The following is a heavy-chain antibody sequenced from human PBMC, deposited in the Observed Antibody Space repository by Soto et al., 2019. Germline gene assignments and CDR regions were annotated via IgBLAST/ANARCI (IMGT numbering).Heavy chain of an antibody. CDR3: ASRGRLDARNWFDP. CDR2: IYYSGST. CDR1: GGSISSSSYY. Sequence: PSETLSLTCTVSGGSISSSSYYWGWIRQPPGKGLEWIGSIYYSGSTYYNPSLKSRVTISVHTSKNQFSLKLSSVTAADTAVYYCASRGRLDARNWFDPWGQGTLVTVSS. V-gene: IGHV4-39*01. J-gene: IGHJ5*02. D-gene: IGHD6-25*01.